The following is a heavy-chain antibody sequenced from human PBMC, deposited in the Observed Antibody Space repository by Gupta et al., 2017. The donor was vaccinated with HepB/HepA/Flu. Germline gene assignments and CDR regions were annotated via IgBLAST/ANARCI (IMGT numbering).Heavy chain of an antibody. CDR3: ERKAHTGFDP. V-gene: IGHV3-48*03. CDR1: GFTFNFYE. Sequence: EVPLVESGGALVQPGVSLRLSCAASGFTFNFYERKWVRQAQGKGQERMAYNENIGRTIYDADSVKGRITISRENANNSLELQMNSRRADDTAGKHCERKAHTGFDPWGQGTLVTVSS. J-gene: IGHJ5*01. CDR2: NENIGRTI.